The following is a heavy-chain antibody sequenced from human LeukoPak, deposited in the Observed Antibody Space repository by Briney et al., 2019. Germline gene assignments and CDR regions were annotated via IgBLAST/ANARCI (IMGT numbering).Heavy chain of an antibody. V-gene: IGHV3-33*07. D-gene: IGHD3-22*01. CDR3: ARGGQSKYDSSGYPNYFDY. CDR2: IWYDGSNK. Sequence: PGGSLRLSCAASGFTFSRYVMYWVRQAPGKGLQWVAVIWYDGSNKYYANSVKGRFTISRDNSKNTLYLQMGSLRAEDMAVYYCARGGQSKYDSSGYPNYFDYWGQGTLVAVSS. CDR1: GFTFSRYV. J-gene: IGHJ4*02.